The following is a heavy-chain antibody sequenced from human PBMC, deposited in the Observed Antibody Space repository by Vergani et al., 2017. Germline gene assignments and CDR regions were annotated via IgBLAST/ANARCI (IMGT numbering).Heavy chain of an antibody. CDR1: GGTFSSYA. V-gene: IGHV1-69*11. CDR3: ASHVLTGXFRGIQYYYYGMDV. Sequence: QVQLVQSGAEVKKPGSSVKVSCKASGGTFSSYAISWVRQAPGQGLEWMGRIIPIVGTANYAQKFQGRVTITADESTRTAYMELSSLRSEDTAVYYCASHVLTGXFRGIQYYYYGMDVWGQGTTVTVSS. CDR2: IIPIVGTA. D-gene: IGHD3-9*01. J-gene: IGHJ6*02.